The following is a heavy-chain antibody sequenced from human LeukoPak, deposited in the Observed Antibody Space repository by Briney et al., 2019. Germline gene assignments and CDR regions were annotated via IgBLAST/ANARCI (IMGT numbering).Heavy chain of an antibody. V-gene: IGHV1-3*01. CDR2: INAGTGNT. Sequence: VKVSCKASGYTFTSYAIHWVRQAPGQRLEWMGWINAGTGNTKYSQRFQGRVTITRDTSASTAYMELSTLRSEDTAIYYCARGASGAAVAGDDWGQGTLVTVSS. CDR1: GYTFTSYA. CDR3: ARGASGAAVAGDD. J-gene: IGHJ4*02. D-gene: IGHD6-19*01.